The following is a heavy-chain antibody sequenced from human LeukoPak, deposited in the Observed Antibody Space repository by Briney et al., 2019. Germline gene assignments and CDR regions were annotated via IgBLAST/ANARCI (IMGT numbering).Heavy chain of an antibody. Sequence: GGSLRLSCAASGFTFSSYAMSWVRQAPGKGLEWVSGISGSGGSTYYADSVKGRFTISRDNSKNTLYLQMNSLRAEDTAVYYCAKDLPRWLQLYLDYWGQGTLVTVSS. D-gene: IGHD5-24*01. CDR1: GFTFSSYA. V-gene: IGHV3-23*01. CDR2: ISGSGGST. CDR3: AKDLPRWLQLYLDY. J-gene: IGHJ4*02.